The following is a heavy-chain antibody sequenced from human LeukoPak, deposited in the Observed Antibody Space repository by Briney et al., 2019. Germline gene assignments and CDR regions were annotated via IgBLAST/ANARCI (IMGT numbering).Heavy chain of an antibody. CDR1: GFTVRSNY. J-gene: IGHJ4*02. Sequence: GGSLRLSCAASGFTVRSNYMRWVRQAPGEGLEWVSVIYSGGSTCYADSVKGRFTISRDNSKNTLYLQMNSLRAEDTAVYYCAREFYDILTGYYGYWGQGTLVTVSS. D-gene: IGHD3-9*01. CDR3: AREFYDILTGYYGY. V-gene: IGHV3-66*01. CDR2: IYSGGST.